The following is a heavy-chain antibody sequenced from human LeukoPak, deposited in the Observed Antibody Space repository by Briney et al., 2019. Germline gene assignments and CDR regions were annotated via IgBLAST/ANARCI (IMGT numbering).Heavy chain of an antibody. CDR1: GFTFSNHF. J-gene: IGHJ4*02. CDR2: IGPNGAST. Sequence: GESLRLSCSTSGFTFSNHFMHWVRQAPGKGLEYVSSIGPNGASTLYADSVKGRFTISRDNSKSALYLQLTSLRLEDTALYYCVKDLTGTWSFDYWGQGTLVTVSS. CDR3: VKDLTGTWSFDY. V-gene: IGHV3-64D*06. D-gene: IGHD3-9*01.